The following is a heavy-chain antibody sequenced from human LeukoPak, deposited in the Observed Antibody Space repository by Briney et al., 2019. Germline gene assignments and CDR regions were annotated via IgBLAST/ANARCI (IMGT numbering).Heavy chain of an antibody. D-gene: IGHD2-8*01. CDR2: LNPSDGSA. Sequence: ASVKVSCKASGYTFTSYYIHWVRQAPGQGLEWVGILNPSDGSANSAQKFQGRITMTGDTSTGTVYMDLSSLRSKDTAVYYCARGGGILYDYWGQGTQVTVSS. J-gene: IGHJ4*02. CDR3: ARGGGILYDY. V-gene: IGHV1-46*01. CDR1: GYTFTSYY.